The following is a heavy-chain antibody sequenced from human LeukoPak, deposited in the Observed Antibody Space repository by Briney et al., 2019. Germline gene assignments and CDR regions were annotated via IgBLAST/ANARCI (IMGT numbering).Heavy chain of an antibody. J-gene: IGHJ3*02. CDR3: AKVEQLAPQVVDAFDI. CDR2: IRYDGSNK. Sequence: GGSLRLSCAASGFTFSSYGMHWVRQAPGKGLEWVAFIRYDGSNKYYADSVKGRFTISRDNSKNTLYLQMNSLRAEDTAVYYCAKVEQLAPQVVDAFDIWGQGTMVTVSS. V-gene: IGHV3-30*02. CDR1: GFTFSSYG. D-gene: IGHD6-6*01.